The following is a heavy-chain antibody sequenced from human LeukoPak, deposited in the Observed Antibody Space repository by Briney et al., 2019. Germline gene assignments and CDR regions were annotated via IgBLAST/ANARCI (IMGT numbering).Heavy chain of an antibody. J-gene: IGHJ3*02. Sequence: SETLSLTCTVSGGSINDSSYYWGWIRQPPGKGLEWIGSMYYSGGTYYNPSLKSRVTISIDTSKNQFSLKLSSVTAADTAIYYCARETIFGVTDGFDMWGQGTMVIVSS. CDR2: MYYSGGT. CDR3: ARETIFGVTDGFDM. CDR1: GGSINDSSYY. D-gene: IGHD3-3*01. V-gene: IGHV4-39*07.